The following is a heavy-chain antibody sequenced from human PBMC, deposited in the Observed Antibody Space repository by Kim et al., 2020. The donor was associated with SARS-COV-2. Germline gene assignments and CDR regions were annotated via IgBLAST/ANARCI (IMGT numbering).Heavy chain of an antibody. CDR1: GGSISSYY. J-gene: IGHJ3*02. CDR3: ARDGYSSSWYAFDI. D-gene: IGHD6-13*01. V-gene: IGHV4-59*13. CDR2: IYYSGST. Sequence: SETLSLTCTVSGGSISSYYWSWIRQPPGKGLEWIGYIYYSGSTNYNPSLKSRVTISVDTSKNQFSLKLSSVTAADTAVYYCARDGYSSSWYAFDIWGQGTMVTVSS.